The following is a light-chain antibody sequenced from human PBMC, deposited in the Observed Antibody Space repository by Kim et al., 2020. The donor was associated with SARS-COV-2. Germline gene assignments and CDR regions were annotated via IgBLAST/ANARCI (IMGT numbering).Light chain of an antibody. CDR3: LQDYNYPYT. CDR2: AAY. CDR1: EDIRND. V-gene: IGKV1-6*01. Sequence: SASIGDRVTITCRAREDIRNDLGWYEQKPGKAPELLIYAAYSLQSGVPSRFAGSGSGTDFTLPISSLQPEDFATYYCLQDYNYPYTFGQGTKLEI. J-gene: IGKJ2*01.